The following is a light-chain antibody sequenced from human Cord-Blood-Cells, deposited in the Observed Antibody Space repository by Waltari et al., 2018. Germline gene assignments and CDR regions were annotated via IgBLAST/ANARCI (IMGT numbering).Light chain of an antibody. V-gene: IGKV3-15*01. CDR3: QQYNNWPPIT. CDR1: QSVSSN. CDR2: GAS. Sequence: IVMTQSPATLSVSPGERATLSCRASQSVSSNLAWYQQKPGQAPRLLIYGASTRATCIPARFSGSGSGTEFTLTISSLQSEDFAVYYGQQYNNWPPITFGQGTRLEIK. J-gene: IGKJ5*01.